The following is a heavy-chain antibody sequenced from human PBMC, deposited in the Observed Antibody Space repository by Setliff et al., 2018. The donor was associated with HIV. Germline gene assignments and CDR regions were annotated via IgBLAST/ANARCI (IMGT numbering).Heavy chain of an antibody. CDR1: GDMPITYA. V-gene: IGHV1-69*10. D-gene: IGHD1-1*01. Sequence: SVKVSCKASGDMPITYAITWVRQAPGQGLEWVGGIIPILAIANYAQKFQGRVTIIADKSTGAGYMELTSLRSDDTAVYYCALSSTTTRPYNWFDPWGQGTLVTVSS. J-gene: IGHJ5*02. CDR3: ALSSTTTRPYNWFDP. CDR2: IIPILAIA.